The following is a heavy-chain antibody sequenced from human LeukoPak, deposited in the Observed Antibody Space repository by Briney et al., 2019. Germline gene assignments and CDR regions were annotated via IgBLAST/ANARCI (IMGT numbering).Heavy chain of an antibody. Sequence: PSETLSLTCTVSGGSISSSSYYWGWIRQPPGKGLEWIGSIYYSGSTYYNPSLKSRVTISVDTSKNQFSLKLSSVTAADTAVYYCARAGWGNYGYYYMDVWGKGTTVTVSS. V-gene: IGHV4-39*07. CDR3: ARAGWGNYGYYYMDV. D-gene: IGHD3-16*01. J-gene: IGHJ6*03. CDR2: IYYSGST. CDR1: GGSISSSSYY.